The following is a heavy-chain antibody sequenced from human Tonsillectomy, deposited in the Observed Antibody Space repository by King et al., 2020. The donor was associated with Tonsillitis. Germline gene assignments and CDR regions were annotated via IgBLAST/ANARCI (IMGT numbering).Heavy chain of an antibody. CDR2: IYYSGST. D-gene: IGHD3-22*01. Sequence: QLQESGPGLVKPSETLSLTCTVSGGSISSSSYYWGWIRQPPGKGLEWIGSIYYSGSTYYNPSLKSRVTISVDTSKNQFSLKLSSVTAADTAVYYCAGRDYRRSSGYYSHDYWGQGTLVTVSS. V-gene: IGHV4-39*01. CDR1: GGSISSSSYY. J-gene: IGHJ4*02. CDR3: AGRDYRRSSGYYSHDY.